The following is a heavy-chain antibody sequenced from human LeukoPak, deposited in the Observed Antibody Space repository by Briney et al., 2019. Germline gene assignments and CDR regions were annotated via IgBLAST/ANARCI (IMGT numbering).Heavy chain of an antibody. J-gene: IGHJ6*03. V-gene: IGHV3-7*01. CDR2: IKQDGSEK. Sequence: GGSLRLSCAASGFTFSSYWMSWVRQAPGKGLEWVANIKQDGSEKYYVDSVKGRFTISRDNAKNSLYLQMNSLRAEDTAVYYSARELQYSSSSGGGYYYYMDVWGKGTTVTVSS. CDR3: ARELQYSSSSGGGYYYYMDV. D-gene: IGHD6-6*01. CDR1: GFTFSSYW.